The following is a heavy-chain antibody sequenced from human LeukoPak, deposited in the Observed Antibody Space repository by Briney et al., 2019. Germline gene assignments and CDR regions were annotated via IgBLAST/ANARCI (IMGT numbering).Heavy chain of an antibody. CDR3: AKDPEGMVYAIFDY. CDR2: ISGSGGST. J-gene: IGHJ4*02. Sequence: GGSLRLSCAASGFTFTSYSMNWVRQAPGKGLEWVSAISGSGGSTYYADSVKGRFTISRDNSKNTLYLQMNSLRAEDTAVYYCAKDPEGMVYAIFDYWGQGTLVTVSS. CDR1: GFTFTSYS. D-gene: IGHD2-8*01. V-gene: IGHV3-23*01.